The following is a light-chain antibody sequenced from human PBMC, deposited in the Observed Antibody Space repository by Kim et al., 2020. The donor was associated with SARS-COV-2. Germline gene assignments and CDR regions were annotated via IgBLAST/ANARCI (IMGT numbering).Light chain of an antibody. J-gene: IGLJ2*01. Sequence: QSVLTQPPSVSGTPGQRVDISCSGSASNIGGNYVCWYQQLPGAAPKLLIYTNDERPSGVPDRFSGSKSGPSASLAISDLRSEDEAIYYCAAWDDTLSGYLAFGGGTKLSVL. CDR3: AAWDDTLSGYLA. CDR1: ASNIGGNY. CDR2: TND. V-gene: IGLV1-47*01.